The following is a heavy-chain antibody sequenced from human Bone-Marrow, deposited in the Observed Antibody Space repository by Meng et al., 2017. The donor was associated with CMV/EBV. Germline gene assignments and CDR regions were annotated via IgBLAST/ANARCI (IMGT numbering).Heavy chain of an antibody. V-gene: IGHV4-4*07. Sequence: APLPDAGHGLFKPSETLSLPCTVSGGSISSYYWSWIRQPAGKGLEWIGRIYTSGSTNYNPSLKSRVTMSVDTSKNQFSLKLSSVTAADTAVYYCARAMVRGVQRYFDYWGQGTLVTVSS. D-gene: IGHD3-10*01. CDR1: GGSISSYY. J-gene: IGHJ4*02. CDR2: IYTSGST. CDR3: ARAMVRGVQRYFDY.